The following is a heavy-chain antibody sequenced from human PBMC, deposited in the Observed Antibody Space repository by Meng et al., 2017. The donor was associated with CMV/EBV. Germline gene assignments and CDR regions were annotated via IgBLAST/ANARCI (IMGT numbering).Heavy chain of an antibody. Sequence: GESLKISCAASGFTFSSYSMNWVRQAPGKGLEWVSSISSSSSYIYYADSVKGRFTISRDNAKNSLYLQMNSLRAEDTAVYYCARDEAPGSSWVSYYYDSSGLPAFDYWGQGTTVTVSS. D-gene: IGHD3-22*01. J-gene: IGHJ4*02. CDR3: ARDEAPGSSWVSYYYDSSGLPAFDY. CDR2: ISSSSSYI. CDR1: GFTFSSYS. V-gene: IGHV3-21*01.